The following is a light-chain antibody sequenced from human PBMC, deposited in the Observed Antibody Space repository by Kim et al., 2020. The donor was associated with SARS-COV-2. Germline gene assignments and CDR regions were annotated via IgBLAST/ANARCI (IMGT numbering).Light chain of an antibody. CDR2: WAS. CDR1: QSVLYSINNLNY. J-gene: IGKJ1*01. V-gene: IGKV4-1*01. Sequence: DIVMTQSPDSLAVSLGERATINCKSSQSVLYSINNLNYLAWYQQKPGQPPQLLIYWASTRQSGVPDRFSGSGSGTDFTLTISSLQAEDVAVYYCQQYYSDYTTFGEGTKVDIK. CDR3: QQYYSDYTT.